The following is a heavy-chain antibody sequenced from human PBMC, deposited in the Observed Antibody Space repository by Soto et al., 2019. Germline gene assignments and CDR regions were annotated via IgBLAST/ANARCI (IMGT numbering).Heavy chain of an antibody. D-gene: IGHD1-26*01. CDR2: IHGDGSTT. Sequence: PGGSLRLSCAASGFTFNDHFMHWVRQAPGKGLEWVSLIHGDGSTTYYADSVKGRFTISRDNSKNSLYLQMNSLRTEDTAFYYCAKDATGSIDYWGRATLVTVSS. J-gene: IGHJ4*02. V-gene: IGHV3-43*01. CDR3: AKDATGSIDY. CDR1: GFTFNDHF.